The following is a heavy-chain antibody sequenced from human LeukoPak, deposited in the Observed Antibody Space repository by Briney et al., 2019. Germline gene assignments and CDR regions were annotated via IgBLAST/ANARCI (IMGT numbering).Heavy chain of an antibody. Sequence: PGGSLRLSCAASGFTFSSYSMNWVRQAPGKGLEWVSSISSSSSYIYYADSVKGRFTISRDNAKNSLYLQMNSLRAEDTAVYYCARDQRVRGVPPYYFDYWGQGTLVTVSS. D-gene: IGHD3-10*01. J-gene: IGHJ4*02. V-gene: IGHV3-21*01. CDR2: ISSSSSYI. CDR3: ARDQRVRGVPPYYFDY. CDR1: GFTFSSYS.